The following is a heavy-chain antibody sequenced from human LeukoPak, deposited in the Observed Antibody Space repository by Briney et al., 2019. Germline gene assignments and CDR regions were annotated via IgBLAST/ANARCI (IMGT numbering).Heavy chain of an antibody. CDR3: AREGGYCSGGSCRNIKPFDY. CDR1: GGSFSGYY. V-gene: IGHV4-34*01. CDR2: INHSGST. D-gene: IGHD2-15*01. Sequence: NSSETLSLTCAVYGGSFSGYYWSWIRQPPGKGLEWIGEINHSGSTNYNPSLKSRVTISVDTSKNQFSLKLSSVTAADTAVYYCAREGGYCSGGSCRNIKPFDYWGQGTLVTVSS. J-gene: IGHJ4*02.